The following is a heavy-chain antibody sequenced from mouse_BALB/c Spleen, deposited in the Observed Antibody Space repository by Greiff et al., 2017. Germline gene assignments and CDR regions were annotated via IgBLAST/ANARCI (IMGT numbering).Heavy chain of an antibody. CDR2: ISSGGSYT. D-gene: IGHD2-10*01. V-gene: IGHV5-9-4*01. Sequence: EVHLVESGGGLVKPGGSLKLSCAASGFTFSSYAMSWVRQSPEKRLEWVAEISSGGSYTYYPDTVTGRFTISRDNAKNTLYLEMSSLRSEDTAMYYCARAYYGNYEAWFAYWGQGTLVTVSA. J-gene: IGHJ3*01. CDR1: GFTFSSYA. CDR3: ARAYYGNYEAWFAY.